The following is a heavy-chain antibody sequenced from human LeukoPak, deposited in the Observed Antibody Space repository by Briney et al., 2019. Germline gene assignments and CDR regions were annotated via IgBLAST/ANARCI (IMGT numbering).Heavy chain of an antibody. J-gene: IGHJ4*02. CDR1: GFTFDNYA. V-gene: IGHV3-9*01. Sequence: GRSLRLSCAASGFTFDNYAMHWVRQAPGKGLVWVSGIAWNSGNTGFADSVKGRFTISRDNAENSLYLQMNSLTPEDTAFYFCAKDMNSYGSGSSYNPWGPFDSWGQGTLVTVSS. CDR3: AKDMNSYGSGSSYNPWGPFDS. CDR2: IAWNSGNT. D-gene: IGHD3-10*01.